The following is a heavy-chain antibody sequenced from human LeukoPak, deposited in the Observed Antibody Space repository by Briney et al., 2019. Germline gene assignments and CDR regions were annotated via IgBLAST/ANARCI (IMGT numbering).Heavy chain of an antibody. D-gene: IGHD1-1*01. Sequence: GGPLRLPCGASGFTFSSYAMSCVPQAPGKGLEGVSAISGSGGSTYYADHVKGRFTISRDNCQNTPYLQMNRLRAEDTAVYYCAKDAAAPQLTTIWFDPWGQGTLVTVSS. CDR2: ISGSGGST. CDR3: AKDAAAPQLTTIWFDP. J-gene: IGHJ5*02. CDR1: GFTFSSYA. V-gene: IGHV3-23*01.